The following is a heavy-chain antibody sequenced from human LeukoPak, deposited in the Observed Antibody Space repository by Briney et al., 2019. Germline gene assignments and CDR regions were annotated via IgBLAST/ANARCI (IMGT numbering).Heavy chain of an antibody. D-gene: IGHD3-10*01. CDR2: ISGSGGST. Sequence: GGSLRLSCAASGFTFSSYAMSWVRQAPGKGLEWVSAISGSGGSTYYADSVKGRFTISRDNSKNTLYLQMNSLRVEDTAVYYCAKDMDGYGSGSSFDYWGQGTLVTVSS. J-gene: IGHJ4*02. V-gene: IGHV3-23*01. CDR3: AKDMDGYGSGSSFDY. CDR1: GFTFSSYA.